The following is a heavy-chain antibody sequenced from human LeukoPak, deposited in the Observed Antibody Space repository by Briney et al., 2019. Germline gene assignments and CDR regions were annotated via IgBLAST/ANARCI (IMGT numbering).Heavy chain of an antibody. V-gene: IGHV4-39*01. D-gene: IGHD2-2*01. CDR3: ARPDIVVVPAAIDAFDI. J-gene: IGHJ3*02. CDR2: FYYSGST. Sequence: SETLSLTCTVSGGSISSSSYYWGWIRQPPGKGLEWIGCFYYSGSTYYNPSLKSRVTISVDTSKNQFSLKLSSVTDADPAVYYCARPDIVVVPAAIDAFDIWGQGAMVTVSS. CDR1: GGSISSSSYY.